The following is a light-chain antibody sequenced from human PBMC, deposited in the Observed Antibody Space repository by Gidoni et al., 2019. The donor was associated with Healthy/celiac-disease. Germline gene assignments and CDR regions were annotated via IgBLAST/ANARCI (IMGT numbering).Light chain of an antibody. V-gene: IGLV1-47*01. CDR3: AAWDASLSGPG. CDR1: SSNIGSNS. Sequence: QAGLTQPPSASGTPGQRVTISCSGSSSNIGSNSVDWYQQLPGTAPKLLSYRNNQRPSGVPDRFSGSQSGPSASLATIGLRSEAEADYYCAAWDASLSGPGFGGGTKLTVL. J-gene: IGLJ2*01. CDR2: RNN.